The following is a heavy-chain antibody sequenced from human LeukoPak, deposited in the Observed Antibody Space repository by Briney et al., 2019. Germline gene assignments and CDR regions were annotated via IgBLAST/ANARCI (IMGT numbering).Heavy chain of an antibody. Sequence: PSETLSLTCTVSGGSISNYYWSWVRQPAGKGLEWIGRIYTTGSTNYNPSLKSRVNMSVDTSKNQFSLKLSSVTAADTAVYYCARIGGSFPSLDSWGQGTLVTVSS. J-gene: IGHJ5*01. D-gene: IGHD1-26*01. V-gene: IGHV4-4*07. CDR2: IYTTGST. CDR3: ARIGGSFPSLDS. CDR1: GGSISNYY.